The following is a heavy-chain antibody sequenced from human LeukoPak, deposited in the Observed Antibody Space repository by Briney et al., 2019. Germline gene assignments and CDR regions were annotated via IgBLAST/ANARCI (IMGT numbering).Heavy chain of an antibody. D-gene: IGHD3-3*01. Sequence: SETLSLTCTVSGASISDSDFFWAWVRQPPGKGLEWIGNIYYSGTTNYNPSLKSRVTISVDKSKNQFSLKLSSVTAADTAVYYCARGGVVIPYNWFDPWGQGTLVTVSS. V-gene: IGHV4-39*07. CDR3: ARGGVVIPYNWFDP. J-gene: IGHJ5*02. CDR1: GASISDSDFF. CDR2: IYYSGTT.